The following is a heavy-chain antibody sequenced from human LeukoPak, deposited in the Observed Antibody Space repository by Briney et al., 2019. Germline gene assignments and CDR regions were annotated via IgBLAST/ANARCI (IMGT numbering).Heavy chain of an antibody. CDR2: IYHSGST. CDR1: GYSISSGYY. D-gene: IGHD6-13*01. Sequence: SETLSLTCTVSGYSISSGYYWGWIRQPPGKGLEWIGSIYHSGSTYYNPPLKSRVTISVDTSKNEYSLKLRHVTAVDTAVYYCARVWVYSSSWDSQSFDPWGQGTLVTVSS. V-gene: IGHV4-38-2*02. CDR3: ARVWVYSSSWDSQSFDP. J-gene: IGHJ5*02.